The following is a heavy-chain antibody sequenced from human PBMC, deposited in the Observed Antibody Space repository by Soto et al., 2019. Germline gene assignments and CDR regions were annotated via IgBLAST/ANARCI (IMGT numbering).Heavy chain of an antibody. D-gene: IGHD3-3*01. Sequence: PSETLSLTCTVSGASVNSGSFYWTWIRQPPGKGLEWIGHLYYSGITNYNLSLKSRVAISVDTTKNQFSLKMGSVTAADTAVYYCAREGWNYYYGMDVWGQGTTVTVSS. CDR2: LYYSGIT. V-gene: IGHV4-61*01. J-gene: IGHJ6*02. CDR3: AREGWNYYYGMDV. CDR1: GASVNSGSFY.